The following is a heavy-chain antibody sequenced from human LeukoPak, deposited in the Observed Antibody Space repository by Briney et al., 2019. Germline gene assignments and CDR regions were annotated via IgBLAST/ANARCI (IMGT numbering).Heavy chain of an antibody. Sequence: RASVRVSCKASGYTLSGYYIHWVRQAPGQGLEWMGWINPNSGETNYAQKFQGGVTLTRDTSISTFYMEVSRLRSDDTAVYFCARYNWNDVVSALDYWGQGTLVNVSS. V-gene: IGHV1-2*02. CDR3: ARYNWNDVVSALDY. CDR2: INPNSGET. D-gene: IGHD1-1*01. CDR1: GYTLSGYY. J-gene: IGHJ4*02.